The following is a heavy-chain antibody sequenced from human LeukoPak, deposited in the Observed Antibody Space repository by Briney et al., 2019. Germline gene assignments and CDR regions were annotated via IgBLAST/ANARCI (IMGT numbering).Heavy chain of an antibody. Sequence: AGGSLRLSCAASGFTFSSYWMSWVRQAPGKGLEWVSSISSSSSYIYYADSVKGRFTISRDNAKNSLYLQMNSLRAEDTAVYYCARDYYDSSGYLDYWGQGTLVTVSS. J-gene: IGHJ4*02. CDR1: GFTFSSYW. D-gene: IGHD3-22*01. CDR3: ARDYYDSSGYLDY. V-gene: IGHV3-21*01. CDR2: ISSSSSYI.